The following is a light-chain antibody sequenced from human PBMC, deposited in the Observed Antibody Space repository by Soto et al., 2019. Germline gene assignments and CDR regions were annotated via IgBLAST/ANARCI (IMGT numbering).Light chain of an antibody. CDR3: QQGHNGPST. V-gene: IGKV3-15*01. CDR2: SAS. J-gene: IGKJ2*01. CDR1: QSISTE. Sequence: EIVMTQSPATLSVSPGERATLSCRASQSISTELAWYQQKPGQPPRLLIYSASTRATGVPARFTGSGSGSEFTITISGLQSEDFAVYNYQQGHNGPSTFGQGTRLEIK.